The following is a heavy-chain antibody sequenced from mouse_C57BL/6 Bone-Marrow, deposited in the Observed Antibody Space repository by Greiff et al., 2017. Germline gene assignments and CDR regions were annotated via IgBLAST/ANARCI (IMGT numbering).Heavy chain of an antibody. Sequence: VQLQQPGPELVKPGASVKISCKASGYTFTDYYMNWVKQSHGKSLEWIGDINPNNGGTSYNQKFKGKATLTVDKSSSTAYMELRSLTSEDSAVYYCAREGNDGYYWGQGTTLTVSS. J-gene: IGHJ2*01. CDR3: AREGNDGYY. CDR2: INPNNGGT. V-gene: IGHV1-26*01. D-gene: IGHD2-3*01. CDR1: GYTFTDYY.